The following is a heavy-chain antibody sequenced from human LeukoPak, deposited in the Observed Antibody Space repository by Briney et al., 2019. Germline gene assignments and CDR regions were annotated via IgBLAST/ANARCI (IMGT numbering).Heavy chain of an antibody. D-gene: IGHD3-10*01. V-gene: IGHV1-46*01. J-gene: IGHJ6*03. CDR1: GYSFTSYY. CDR2: MNPSDGTT. CDR3: ARVPIPELLWVGEEQGGYYYYYMDV. Sequence: GASVKVSCKASGYSFTSYYMHWVRQAPGQGLEWMGIMNPSDGTTNYAQKFQGRVTMTTDTHTSTAYMELRSLRSDDTAVYYCARVPIPELLWVGEEQGGYYYYYMDVWGKGTTVTISS.